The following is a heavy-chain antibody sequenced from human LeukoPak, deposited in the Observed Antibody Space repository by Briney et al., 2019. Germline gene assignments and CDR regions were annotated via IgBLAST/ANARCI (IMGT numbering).Heavy chain of an antibody. J-gene: IGHJ4*02. D-gene: IGHD3-10*01. CDR3: ARILAMVRGPIDY. CDR2: ISHDGSTK. Sequence: GGSLRLSCAASGFTFSTYAMHWVRQAPGQGLEWVAVISHDGSTKYYADSVKGRFTISRDNSENTLYLQMNSLRVEDTAVYYCARILAMVRGPIDYWGQGTLVTVSS. V-gene: IGHV3-30-3*01. CDR1: GFTFSTYA.